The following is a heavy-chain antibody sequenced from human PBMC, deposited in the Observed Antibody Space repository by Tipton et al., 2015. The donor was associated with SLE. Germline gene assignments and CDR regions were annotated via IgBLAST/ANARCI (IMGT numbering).Heavy chain of an antibody. Sequence: SLRLSCAASGFTFSSYGMHWVRQAPGKGLEWVAFIRYDGSNKYYADSVKGRFTISRDNSKNTLYLQMNSLRAEDTAVYYCAKRFTTVTGGMDVWGQGTTVTVSS. D-gene: IGHD4-17*01. J-gene: IGHJ6*02. CDR1: GFTFSSYG. CDR2: IRYDGSNK. CDR3: AKRFTTVTGGMDV. V-gene: IGHV3-30*02.